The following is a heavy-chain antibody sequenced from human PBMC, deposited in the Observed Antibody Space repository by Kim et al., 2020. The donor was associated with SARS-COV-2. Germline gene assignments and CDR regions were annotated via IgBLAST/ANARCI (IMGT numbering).Heavy chain of an antibody. J-gene: IGHJ4*01. CDR2: IYYTGNT. V-gene: IGHV4-39*01. D-gene: IGHD6-13*01. CDR3: ARPGKVWVAAAYFDY. Sequence: SETLSLTCTVSGGSISSSSYYWGWIRQPPGKGLEWIGSIYYTGNTYYNPSLKVRVTISVDTSKNQFSLKLSSVTAADTAVYYCARPGKVWVAAAYFDYWG. CDR1: GGSISSSSYY.